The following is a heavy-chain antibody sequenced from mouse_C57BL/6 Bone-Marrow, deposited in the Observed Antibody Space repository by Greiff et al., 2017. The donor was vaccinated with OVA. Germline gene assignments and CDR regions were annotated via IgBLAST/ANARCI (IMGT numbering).Heavy chain of an antibody. J-gene: IGHJ2*01. CDR3: ARGAFRAY. V-gene: IGHV1-81*01. D-gene: IGHD3-2*02. CDR2: IYPRSGNT. Sequence: VNVVESGAELARPGASVKLSCKASGYTFTSYGISWVKQRTGQGLEWIGEIYPRSGNTYYNEKFKGKATLTADKSSSTAYMELRSLTSEDSAVYFCARGAFRAYWGQGTTLTVSS. CDR1: GYTFTSYG.